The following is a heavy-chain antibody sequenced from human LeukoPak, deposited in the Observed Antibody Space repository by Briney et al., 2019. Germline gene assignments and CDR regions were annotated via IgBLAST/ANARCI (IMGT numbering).Heavy chain of an antibody. CDR3: AKDRYSGSENYCFDY. CDR2: IRYDGTNK. CDR1: EFTFSSYG. Sequence: GGSLRLSCAASEFTFSSYGMHWVRQAPGKGLEWVAFIRYDGTNKNYADSVQGRFTISRDNSKNTLYLELNNLRAEDTAVYYCAKDRYSGSENYCFDYWGQGTLVTVSS. V-gene: IGHV3-30*02. J-gene: IGHJ4*02. D-gene: IGHD3-10*01.